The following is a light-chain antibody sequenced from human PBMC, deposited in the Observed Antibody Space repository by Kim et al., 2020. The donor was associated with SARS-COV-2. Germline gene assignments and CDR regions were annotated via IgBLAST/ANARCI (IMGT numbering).Light chain of an antibody. CDR1: SLRSYY. V-gene: IGLV3-19*01. CDR2: GKN. Sequence: ALGQTVRITCQGDSLRSYYGSWYQQKPGQAPVLVIYGKNNRPSGIPDRFSGSSSGNTASLTITGAQAEDEADYYCNSRDSSGNHWVFGGGTKLTVL. J-gene: IGLJ3*02. CDR3: NSRDSSGNHWV.